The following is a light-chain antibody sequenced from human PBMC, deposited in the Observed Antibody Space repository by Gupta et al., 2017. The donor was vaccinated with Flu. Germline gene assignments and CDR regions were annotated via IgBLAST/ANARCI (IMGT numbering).Light chain of an antibody. V-gene: IGLV6-57*01. J-gene: IGLJ2*01. CDR1: SDSIASCY. Sequence: SILTQPHSGLDSPWKTETISFTRRSDSIASCYVQWYKQTRSSSHINLFYENSQRSSGFPDRFSGSIDSSSNSASLTVSGMETEDEDYDYCQSCNNSGQVVGGGTKVTVL. CDR2: ENS. CDR3: QSCNNSGQV.